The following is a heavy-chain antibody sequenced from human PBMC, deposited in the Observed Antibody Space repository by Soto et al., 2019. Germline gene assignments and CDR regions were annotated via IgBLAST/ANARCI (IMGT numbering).Heavy chain of an antibody. J-gene: IGHJ4*02. CDR2: IYYSGST. V-gene: IGHV4-59*01. D-gene: IGHD6-6*01. Sequence: PSETLSLTCTVSGGSISNYYWSWIRQPPGKGLEWIGHIYYSGSTNYNPSLKSRVTVSVDTSKKQFSLKLTSVTAADTAVYYCARAPYTSSWNFDYWGPGTLVTVSS. CDR3: ARAPYTSSWNFDY. CDR1: GGSISNYY.